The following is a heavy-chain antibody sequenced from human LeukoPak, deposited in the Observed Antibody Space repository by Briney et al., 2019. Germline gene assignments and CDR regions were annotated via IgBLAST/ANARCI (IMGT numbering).Heavy chain of an antibody. CDR2: MYYSGST. D-gene: IGHD3-22*01. Sequence: TSETLSLTCTVSGGSISSGDYYWSWIRQPPGKGLEWIAYMYYSGSTYYNPSLKSRVTMSADTSKNQLSLKLSSVTAADTAVYYCARPYYYDSSIDPWGQGILVTVSS. J-gene: IGHJ5*02. CDR3: ARPYYYDSSIDP. V-gene: IGHV4-30-4*01. CDR1: GGSISSGDYY.